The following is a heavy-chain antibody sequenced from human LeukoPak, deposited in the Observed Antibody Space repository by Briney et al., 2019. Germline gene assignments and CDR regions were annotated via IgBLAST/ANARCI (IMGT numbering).Heavy chain of an antibody. Sequence: GGSLRLSCAASGFTFSDYYMSWIRQAPGKGLECVSYISSSSSYTNYADSVKGRFTISRDNAKNSLYLQMNSLRAEDTAVYYCARDPYYYGSGSYYTFDYWGQGTLVTVSS. CDR2: ISSSSSYT. D-gene: IGHD3-10*01. J-gene: IGHJ4*02. V-gene: IGHV3-11*06. CDR1: GFTFSDYY. CDR3: ARDPYYYGSGSYYTFDY.